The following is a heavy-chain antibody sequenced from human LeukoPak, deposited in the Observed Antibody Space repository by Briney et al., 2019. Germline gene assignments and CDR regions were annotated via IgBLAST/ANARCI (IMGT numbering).Heavy chain of an antibody. D-gene: IGHD1-14*01. V-gene: IGHV4-59*08. CDR1: DDSISSHH. J-gene: IGHJ5*02. CDR3: ASWAGPPESFDP. Sequence: SETLSLTCSVSDDSISSHHWSWIRQPPGKGLEWIGYMYHSGITNYNPSLKSRVTISVDTSKKQFSLKLNSVTAADTAVYYCASWAGPPESFDPWGQGTLVTVSS. CDR2: MYHSGIT.